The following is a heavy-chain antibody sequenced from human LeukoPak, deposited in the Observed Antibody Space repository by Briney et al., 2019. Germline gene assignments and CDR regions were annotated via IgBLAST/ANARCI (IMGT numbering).Heavy chain of an antibody. V-gene: IGHV4-39*07. Sequence: SETLSLTCTVSGGSISSSSYYWGWIRQPPGKGLEWIGSIYYSGSTYYNPSLKSRVTISVDTSKNQFSLKLSSVTAADTAVYYCARKTALSGDCDWFDPWGQGTLVTVSS. CDR2: IYYSGST. D-gene: IGHD2-21*02. J-gene: IGHJ5*02. CDR3: ARKTALSGDCDWFDP. CDR1: GGSISSSSYY.